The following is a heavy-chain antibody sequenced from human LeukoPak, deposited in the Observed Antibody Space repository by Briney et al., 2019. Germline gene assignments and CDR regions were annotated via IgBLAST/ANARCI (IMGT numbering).Heavy chain of an antibody. D-gene: IGHD2-2*01. J-gene: IGHJ3*02. CDR3: AREGHCSRTSCALDAIEI. CDR2: IYSAGGT. CDR1: GFTVSSNY. Sequence: GGSLRLSCAASGFTVSSNYMSWVRQAPGKGLEWVSLIYSAGGTYYADSVKGRFTISRDNSKNSLYLQLNSLRAEDTAVYYCAREGHCSRTSCALDAIEIWGQGTLVAVSS. V-gene: IGHV3-66*01.